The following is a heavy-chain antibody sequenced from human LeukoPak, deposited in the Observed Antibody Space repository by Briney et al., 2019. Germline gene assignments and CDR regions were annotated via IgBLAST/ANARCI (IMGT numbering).Heavy chain of an antibody. J-gene: IGHJ4*02. V-gene: IGHV4-59*01. Sequence: PSETLSLTCTVSGGSISIYYWSWIRQPPGKGLEWLGYTYNSGSTLYNPSLKSRVTISVDTSRNEFSLWLTSVTAADAAVYYCVRDRELNYWGQGTLVTVSS. CDR2: TYNSGST. D-gene: IGHD3-10*01. CDR1: GGSISIYY. CDR3: VRDRELNY.